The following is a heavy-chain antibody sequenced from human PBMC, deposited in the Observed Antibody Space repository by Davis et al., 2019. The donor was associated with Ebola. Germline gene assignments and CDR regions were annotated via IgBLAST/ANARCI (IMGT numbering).Heavy chain of an antibody. V-gene: IGHV4-59*12. J-gene: IGHJ6*04. CDR3: ARGEVATITALYYYYGMDV. Sequence: MPSETLSLTCTVSGGSISSYYWSWIRQPPGKGLEWIGYIYYSGSTNYNPSLKSRVTISVDTSKNQFSLKLSSVTAADTAVYYCARGEVATITALYYYYGMDVWGKGTTVTVSS. CDR2: IYYSGST. D-gene: IGHD5-12*01. CDR1: GGSISSYY.